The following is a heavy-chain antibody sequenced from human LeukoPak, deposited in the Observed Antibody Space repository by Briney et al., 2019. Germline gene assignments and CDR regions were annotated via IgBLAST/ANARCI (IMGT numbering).Heavy chain of an antibody. CDR2: IRDDGSNK. Sequence: GGSLRLSCAASGFTFSSYGMHWVRQAPGKGLEWVAFIRDDGSNKYYADSVKGRFTISRDNSKNTLYLQMNSLRAEDTAVYYCAKGGTIVVVPADYWGQGTLVTVSS. J-gene: IGHJ4*02. CDR1: GFTFSSYG. CDR3: AKGGTIVVVPADY. V-gene: IGHV3-30*02. D-gene: IGHD2-2*01.